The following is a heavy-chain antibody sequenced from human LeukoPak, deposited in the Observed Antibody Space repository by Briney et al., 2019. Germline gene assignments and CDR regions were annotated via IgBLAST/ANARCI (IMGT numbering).Heavy chain of an antibody. CDR3: AAPYSSSSPPDY. CDR2: IIPIFGTA. J-gene: IGHJ4*02. V-gene: IGHV1-69*05. Sequence: SVKVSCKASGGTFSSYAISWVRQAPGQGLEWMGGIIPIFGTANYAQKFQGRVTITTDESTSTAYMELSSLRSEDTAVYYCAAPYSSSSPPDYWGQGTLVTVSS. CDR1: GGTFSSYA. D-gene: IGHD6-6*01.